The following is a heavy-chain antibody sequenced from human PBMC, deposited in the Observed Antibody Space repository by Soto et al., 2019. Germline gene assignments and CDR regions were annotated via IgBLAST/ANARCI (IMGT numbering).Heavy chain of an antibody. Sequence: QITLKESGPTLVKPTQTLTLTCTFSGFSLSTSGVGVGWIRQPPGKALEWLALIYWDDDERYSPSLKSRLTXTXXXSXXQVVLTMTNMDPVDTATYYCAHRRLTGIAVAYFDYWGQGTLVTVSS. J-gene: IGHJ4*02. D-gene: IGHD6-19*01. CDR1: GFSLSTSGVG. V-gene: IGHV2-5*02. CDR3: AHRRLTGIAVAYFDY. CDR2: IYWDDDE.